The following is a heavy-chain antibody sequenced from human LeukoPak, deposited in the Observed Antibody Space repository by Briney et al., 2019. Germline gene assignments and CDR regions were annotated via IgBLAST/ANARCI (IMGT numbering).Heavy chain of an antibody. J-gene: IGHJ6*02. Sequence: GASVKVSCKASGYTFTSYDINWVRQATGQGLEWMGWMNPNSGNTGYAQKFQGRVTMTRNTSISTAYMELSSLRSEDTAVYYCARAFSIAARPSLGGHYYYGMDVWGQGTTVTVSS. V-gene: IGHV1-8*01. CDR3: ARAFSIAARPSLGGHYYYGMDV. D-gene: IGHD6-6*01. CDR2: MNPNSGNT. CDR1: GYTFTSYD.